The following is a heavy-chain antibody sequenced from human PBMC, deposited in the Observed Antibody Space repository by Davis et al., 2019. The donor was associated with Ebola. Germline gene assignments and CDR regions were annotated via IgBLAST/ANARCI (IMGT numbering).Heavy chain of an antibody. CDR2: ISAYNGNT. CDR3: ARANPYSSGWYPTDFDY. Sequence: ASVKVSCKASGYTFTSYGISWVRQAPGQGLEWMGWISAYNGNTNYAQKLQGRVTMTTDTSTSTAYMELRSLRSDDTAVYYCARANPYSSGWYPTDFDYWGQGTLVTVSS. V-gene: IGHV1-18*01. J-gene: IGHJ4*02. D-gene: IGHD6-19*01. CDR1: GYTFTSYG.